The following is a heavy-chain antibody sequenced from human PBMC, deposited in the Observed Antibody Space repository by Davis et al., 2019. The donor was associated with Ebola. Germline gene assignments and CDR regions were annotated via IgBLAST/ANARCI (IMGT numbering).Heavy chain of an antibody. D-gene: IGHD3-3*01. CDR2: ISSSSSYI. J-gene: IGHJ6*02. V-gene: IGHV3-21*01. Sequence: GGSLRLSCAASGFTFSSYSMNWVRQAPGKGLEWVSSISSSSSYIYYADSVKGRFTISRDNAKNSLYLQMNSLRAEDTAVYYCARDRREYDFWSGYYYYYYGMDVWGQGTTVTVSS. CDR3: ARDRREYDFWSGYYYYYYGMDV. CDR1: GFTFSSYS.